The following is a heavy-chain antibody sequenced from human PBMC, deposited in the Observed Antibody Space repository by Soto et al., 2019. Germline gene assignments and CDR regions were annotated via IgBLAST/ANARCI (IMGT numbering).Heavy chain of an antibody. Sequence: ETLSLTCTVSGGSISSSSYYWGWIRQPPGKGLEWIGSIYYSGSTYYNPSLKSRVTISVDTSKNQFSLKLSSVTAADTAVYYCARHGNTAMVLNHYYYGMDVWGQGTTVTVSS. CDR1: GGSISSSSYY. D-gene: IGHD5-18*01. CDR2: IYYSGST. J-gene: IGHJ6*02. V-gene: IGHV4-39*01. CDR3: ARHGNTAMVLNHYYYGMDV.